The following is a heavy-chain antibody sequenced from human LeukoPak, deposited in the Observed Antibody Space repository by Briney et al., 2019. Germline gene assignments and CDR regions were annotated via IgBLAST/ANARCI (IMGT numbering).Heavy chain of an antibody. CDR3: ARLRISSGHFDY. CDR2: IYYSGST. D-gene: IGHD3-10*01. J-gene: IGHJ4*02. CDR1: GGSISSYY. Sequence: PSETLSLTCTVSGGSISSYYWSWIRQPPGKGLEWIGYIYYSGSTNYNPSLKSRVTISVDTSKNQSSLKLGSVTAADTAVYYCARLRISSGHFDYWGQGTLVTVSS. V-gene: IGHV4-59*08.